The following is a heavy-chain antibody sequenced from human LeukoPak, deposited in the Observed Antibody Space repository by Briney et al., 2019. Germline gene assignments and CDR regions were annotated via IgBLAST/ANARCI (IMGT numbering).Heavy chain of an antibody. J-gene: IGHJ4*02. CDR1: GFTFSNYA. D-gene: IGHD6-19*01. V-gene: IGHV3-30*18. CDR2: ISYDGRHE. CDR3: SKDMGPSGLGSGWPFDY. Sequence: GGSLRLSCAASGFTFSNYAVHWVRQAPGKGLEWVAIISYDGRHEYYADSVKGRFTISRDTSKNTLYLQMSSLRPEDTAVYYCSKDMGPSGLGSGWPFDYWGQGTLVTVSS.